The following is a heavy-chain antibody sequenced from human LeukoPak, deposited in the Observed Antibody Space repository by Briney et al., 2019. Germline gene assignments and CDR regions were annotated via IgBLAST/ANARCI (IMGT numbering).Heavy chain of an antibody. J-gene: IGHJ4*02. D-gene: IGHD6-19*01. Sequence: PSETLSLTCTVSGGSINSYYWSWIRQPPGKGLEWIGYIYYSGSTNYNPSLKSRVTISVDTSENQFSLNLSSVTAADTAVYYCARRASGWYYFDYWGQGTLVTVSS. CDR2: IYYSGST. CDR1: GGSINSYY. V-gene: IGHV4-59*12. CDR3: ARRASGWYYFDY.